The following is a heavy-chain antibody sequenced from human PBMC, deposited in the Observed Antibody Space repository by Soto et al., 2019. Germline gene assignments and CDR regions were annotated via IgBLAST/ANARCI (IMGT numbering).Heavy chain of an antibody. Sequence: PGGSLRLSCAASGFTFSSYGMHWVRQAPGKGLEWVAVISYDGSNKYYADSVKGRFTISRDNSKNTLYLQMNSLRAEDTAVYYCAKEITIFGVRSAFDIWGQGTMVTVS. D-gene: IGHD3-3*01. J-gene: IGHJ3*02. CDR2: ISYDGSNK. V-gene: IGHV3-30*18. CDR1: GFTFSSYG. CDR3: AKEITIFGVRSAFDI.